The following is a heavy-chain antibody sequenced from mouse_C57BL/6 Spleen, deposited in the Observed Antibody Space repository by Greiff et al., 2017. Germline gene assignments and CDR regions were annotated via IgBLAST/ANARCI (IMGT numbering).Heavy chain of an antibody. Sequence: LQQSGAELVRPGASVKMSCKASGYTFTSYNMHWVKQTPRQGLEWIGAIYPGNGDTSYNQKFKGKATLTVDKSSITAYMQLSSLTSEDSAVYVYSRSYYCSSGDYWGQGTTLTVAS. CDR3: SRSYYCSSGDY. D-gene: IGHD1-1*01. J-gene: IGHJ2*01. V-gene: IGHV1-12*01. CDR2: IYPGNGDT. CDR1: GYTFTSYN.